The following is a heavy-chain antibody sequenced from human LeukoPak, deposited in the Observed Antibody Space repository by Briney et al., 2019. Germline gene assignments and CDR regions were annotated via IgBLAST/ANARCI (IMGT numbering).Heavy chain of an antibody. J-gene: IGHJ6*03. D-gene: IGHD3-10*01. V-gene: IGHV4-34*01. CDR3: ARQRAMVRGVIYYYYYYYMDV. Sequence: SETLSLTCAVYGGSFSGYYWSWIRQPPGKGLEWIGEINHSGSTYYNPSLKSRVTISVDTSKNQFSLKLSSVTAADTAVYYCARQRAMVRGVIYYYYYYYMDVWGKGTTVTISS. CDR1: GGSFSGYY. CDR2: INHSGST.